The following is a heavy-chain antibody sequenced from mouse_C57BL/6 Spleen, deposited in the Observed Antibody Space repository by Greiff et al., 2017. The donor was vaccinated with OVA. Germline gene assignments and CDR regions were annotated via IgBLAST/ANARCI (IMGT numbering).Heavy chain of an antibody. CDR2: INPNNGGT. CDR1: GYTFTDYN. D-gene: IGHD2-4*01. Sequence: EVQLQQSGPELVKPGASVKIPCKASGYTFTDYNMDWVKQSHGKSLEWIGDINPNNGGTIYNQKFKGKATLTVDKSSSTAYMELRSLTSEDTAVYYCARRGRLRRYWYFDVWGTGTTVTVSS. J-gene: IGHJ1*03. CDR3: ARRGRLRRYWYFDV. V-gene: IGHV1-18*01.